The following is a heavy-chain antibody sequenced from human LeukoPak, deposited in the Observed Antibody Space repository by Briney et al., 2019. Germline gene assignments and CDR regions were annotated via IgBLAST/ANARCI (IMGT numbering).Heavy chain of an antibody. CDR3: ARDVAVAGSFDY. CDR1: GGTFSSYT. V-gene: IGHV1-69*04. CDR2: IIPILGIA. Sequence: SVKVSCKASGGTFSSYTISWVRQAPGQGLEWMGRIIPILGIANYAQKFQGRVTITADKSTSTAYMELSSLRSEDTAVYYCARDVAVAGSFDYWGQGTLITVSS. J-gene: IGHJ4*02. D-gene: IGHD6-19*01.